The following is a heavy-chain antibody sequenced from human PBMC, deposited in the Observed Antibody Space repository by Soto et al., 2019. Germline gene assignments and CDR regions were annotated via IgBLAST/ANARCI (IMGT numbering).Heavy chain of an antibody. Sequence: EVQVLESGGGLVQPGGSLRLSCVASGFTFSTYAMSWVRQAPGKGLEWVSGISGGGGSTYYADSVKGRFTISRDNSKNTLYLQMNSLRAEDTAVYYCAKEDLLGYCTVGSCYSLDYWGQVTLVTVSS. CDR1: GFTFSTYA. J-gene: IGHJ4*02. D-gene: IGHD2-15*01. CDR3: AKEDLLGYCTVGSCYSLDY. V-gene: IGHV3-23*01. CDR2: ISGGGGST.